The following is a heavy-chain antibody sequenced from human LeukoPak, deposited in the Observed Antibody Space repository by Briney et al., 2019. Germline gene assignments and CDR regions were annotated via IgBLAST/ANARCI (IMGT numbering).Heavy chain of an antibody. CDR2: INHNGNVN. CDR1: GFTFSSYW. CDR3: ARYSRSFFPI. Sequence: GGSLRLSCAASGFTFSSYWMNWARQAPGKGLEWVASINHNGNVNYYVDSVKGRFTISRDNAKNSLYLQMSNLRAEDTAVYYCARYSRSFFPIWGQGTMVTVSS. J-gene: IGHJ3*02. D-gene: IGHD6-13*01. V-gene: IGHV3-7*03.